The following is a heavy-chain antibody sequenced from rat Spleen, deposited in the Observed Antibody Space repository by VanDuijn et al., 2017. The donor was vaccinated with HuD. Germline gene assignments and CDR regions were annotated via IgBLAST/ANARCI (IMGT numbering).Heavy chain of an antibody. CDR2: ITSGGSYT. Sequence: EVQLVESGGGLVQPGRSLKLSCAVSGFTFSSFAMAWVRQAPKKGLEWIATITSGGSYTYYPDSVKGRFTISRDNAKSTLYLQMDSLRSEDTATYYCARGAGVDYWGQGVMVTVSS. D-gene: IGHD5-1*01. V-gene: IGHV5-25*01. CDR3: ARGAGVDY. CDR1: GFTFSSFA. J-gene: IGHJ2*01.